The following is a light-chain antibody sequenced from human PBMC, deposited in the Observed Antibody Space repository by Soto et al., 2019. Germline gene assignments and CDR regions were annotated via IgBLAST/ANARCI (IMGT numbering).Light chain of an antibody. V-gene: IGKV3-11*01. Sequence: EIVLTQSPATLSLSPGERATLSCRASQSVSSYLAWYQQKFGQAPRLLIYDASNRATGIPARFSGSGSGTDFTLTISSLEPEDCAVYYCQQRSNSPRTFGQGTKLEIK. J-gene: IGKJ2*01. CDR1: QSVSSY. CDR3: QQRSNSPRT. CDR2: DAS.